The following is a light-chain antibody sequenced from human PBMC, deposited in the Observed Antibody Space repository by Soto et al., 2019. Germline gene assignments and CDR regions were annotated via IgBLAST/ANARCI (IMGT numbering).Light chain of an antibody. V-gene: IGKV3-11*01. CDR1: QSVSTF. Sequence: EVVLTQSPAPLSVSPGERVTLSCRASQSVSTFLAWYQHKPGQAPRPLIYDTFKRATGVPDRFSGGGSGTDFTLTISSLEPEDFAVYYCQQRARWPMPFGQGTRLE. CDR3: QQRARWPMP. J-gene: IGKJ5*01. CDR2: DTF.